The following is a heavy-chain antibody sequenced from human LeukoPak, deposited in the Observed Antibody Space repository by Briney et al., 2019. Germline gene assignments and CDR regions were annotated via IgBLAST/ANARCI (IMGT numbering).Heavy chain of an antibody. CDR3: TTGPS. CDR1: GFTFKNAW. V-gene: IGHV3-15*01. Sequence: SGGSLRLSCEASGFTFKNAWMIWVRQAPGKGPEWVGRIKSTRDGGATEYAAPVKGRFTISRDDSKNTLYLQMNSLKTEDTAVYYCTTGPSWGQGTMVTVSS. J-gene: IGHJ3*01. CDR2: IKSTRDGGAT.